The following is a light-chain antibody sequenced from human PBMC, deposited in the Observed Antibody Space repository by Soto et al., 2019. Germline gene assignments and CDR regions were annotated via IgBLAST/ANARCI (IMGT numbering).Light chain of an antibody. Sequence: QSVLTQPRSVSGSPGQSVTISCTGTSSDVGTYTYVSWYQQHPGKAPKLIIYDVIKRPPGVPDRFSGSKSGNTASLTISGLQAEDEADYYCCSYAGSYHHVFGNGSKVTVL. V-gene: IGLV2-11*01. CDR1: SSDVGTYTY. J-gene: IGLJ1*01. CDR3: CSYAGSYHHV. CDR2: DVI.